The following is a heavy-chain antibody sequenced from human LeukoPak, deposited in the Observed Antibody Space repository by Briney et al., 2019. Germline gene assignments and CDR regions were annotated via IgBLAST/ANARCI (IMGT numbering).Heavy chain of an antibody. CDR2: IYYSGST. D-gene: IGHD4-23*01. CDR3: ARDYGGKFDS. V-gene: IGHV4-59*01. Sequence: PSETLSLTCTVSGGSISSYYWSWIRQPPGKGLEWIGYIYYSGSTKYNPSLKSRLTISVDTSKNQFSLKLSSVTAADTAVYYCARDYGGKFDSWGQGTLVTVSS. CDR1: GGSISSYY. J-gene: IGHJ4*02.